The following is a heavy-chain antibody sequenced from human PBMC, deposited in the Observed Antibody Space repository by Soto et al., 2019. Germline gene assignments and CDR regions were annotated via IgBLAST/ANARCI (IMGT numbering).Heavy chain of an antibody. V-gene: IGHV1-69*06. J-gene: IGHJ5*02. CDR1: GGTFSSYA. Sequence: ASVKVSCKASGGTFSSYAISWVRQAPGQVLEWMGVIIPIFGTANYAQKFQGRVTITADKSTSTAYMELSSLRSEDTAVYYCARRGLYYDFWSGSKNWFDPWGQGTLVTVSS. D-gene: IGHD3-3*01. CDR2: IIPIFGTA. CDR3: ARRGLYYDFWSGSKNWFDP.